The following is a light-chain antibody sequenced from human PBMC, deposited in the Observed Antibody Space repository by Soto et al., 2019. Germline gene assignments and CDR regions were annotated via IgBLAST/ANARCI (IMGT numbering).Light chain of an antibody. CDR1: SSNGGGYD. CDR2: GNN. J-gene: IGLJ2*01. CDR3: QSYDSSLSGVV. V-gene: IGLV1-40*01. Sequence: QSVLTQPPSVSGAPGQRVTISCTGSSSNGGGYDVHWYQQLPGTAPKLLIYGNNNRPSGVPDRFSGSKSGTSASLAITGLQAEDEADYYCQSYDSSLSGVVFGGGTKLTVL.